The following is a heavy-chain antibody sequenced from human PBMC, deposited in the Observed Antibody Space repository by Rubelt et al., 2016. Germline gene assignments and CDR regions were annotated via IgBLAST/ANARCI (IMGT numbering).Heavy chain of an antibody. V-gene: IGHV3-21*01. CDR3: ASMPVAATRYYYYGMDV. J-gene: IGHJ6*02. Sequence: GKGLEWVSSISSSSSYIYYADSVKGRFTISRDNAKNSLYLQMNSLRAEDTAVYYCASMPVAATRYYYYGMDVWGQGTTVTVSS. CDR2: ISSSSSYI. D-gene: IGHD2-15*01.